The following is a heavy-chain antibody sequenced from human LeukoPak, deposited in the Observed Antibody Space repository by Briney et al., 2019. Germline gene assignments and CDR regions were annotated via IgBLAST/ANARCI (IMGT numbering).Heavy chain of an antibody. D-gene: IGHD3-22*01. CDR3: ARGENYYDSSGYYYPFDY. J-gene: IGHJ4*02. CDR2: IYYSGSF. V-gene: IGHV4-59*01. CDR1: GGSISSYY. Sequence: SETLSLTCTVSGGSISSYYWSWIRQPPGKGLEGIGYIYYSGSFNYNPSLKSRVTISVDTSKNQFSLKLNSVTAADTAVYYCARGENYYDSSGYYYPFDYWGQGTLVTVSS.